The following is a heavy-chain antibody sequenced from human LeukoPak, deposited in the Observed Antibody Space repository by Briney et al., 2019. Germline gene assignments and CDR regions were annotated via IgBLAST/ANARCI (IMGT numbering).Heavy chain of an antibody. CDR2: ISAYNGNT. V-gene: IGHV1-18*01. CDR3: AREGLKITLGYCSGGSCLFDY. J-gene: IGHJ4*02. D-gene: IGHD2-15*01. Sequence: GASVKVSCKASGGTFSSYAIGWVRQAPGQGLEWMGWISAYNGNTNYAQKLQGRVTMTTDTSTSTAYMELRSLRSDDTAVYYCAREGLKITLGYCSGGSCLFDYWGQGTLVTVSS. CDR1: GGTFSSYA.